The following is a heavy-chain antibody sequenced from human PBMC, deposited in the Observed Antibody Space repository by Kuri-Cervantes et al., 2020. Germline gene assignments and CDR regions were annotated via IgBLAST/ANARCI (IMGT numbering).Heavy chain of an antibody. D-gene: IGHD3-22*01. Sequence: GGSLRLSCAASGFTFSSYAMHWVRQAPGKGLEWVAVISYDGSNKYYADSVKGRFTISRDNSKNTLYLQMNSLRAEDTAVYYCAKDLIYYDSSGYGGPHYWGQGTLVTVSS. CDR2: ISYDGSNK. J-gene: IGHJ4*02. V-gene: IGHV3-30-3*01. CDR3: AKDLIYYDSSGYGGPHY. CDR1: GFTFSSYA.